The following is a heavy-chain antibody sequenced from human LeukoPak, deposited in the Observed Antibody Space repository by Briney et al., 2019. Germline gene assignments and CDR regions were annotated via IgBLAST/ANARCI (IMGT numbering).Heavy chain of an antibody. V-gene: IGHV4-39*01. D-gene: IGHD6-13*01. CDR1: GASISSYY. CDR3: ARRGYSSSWYGGWGGYFDY. J-gene: IGHJ4*02. Sequence: PSETLSLTCTVSGASISSYYWGWIRQPPGKGLEWIGSIYYSGSTYYNPSLKSRVTISVDTSKNQFSLKLSSVTAADTAVYYCARRGYSSSWYGGWGGYFDYWGQGTLVTVSS. CDR2: IYYSGST.